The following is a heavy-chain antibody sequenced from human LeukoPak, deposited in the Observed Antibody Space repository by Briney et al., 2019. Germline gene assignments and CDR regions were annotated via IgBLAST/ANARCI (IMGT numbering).Heavy chain of an antibody. CDR3: ARTYSSGWYGLRVTVKNAFDI. Sequence: ASVKVSFKASGYTFTSYDINWVRQATGQGLEWMGWMNPNSGNTGYAQKFQGRVTMTRNTSISTAYMELSSLRSEDTAVYYCARTYSSGWYGLRVTVKNAFDIWGQGTMVTVSS. J-gene: IGHJ3*02. CDR2: MNPNSGNT. CDR1: GYTFTSYD. V-gene: IGHV1-8*01. D-gene: IGHD6-19*01.